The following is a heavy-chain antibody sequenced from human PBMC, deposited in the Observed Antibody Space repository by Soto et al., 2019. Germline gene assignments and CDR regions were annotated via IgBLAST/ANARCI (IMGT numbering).Heavy chain of an antibody. V-gene: IGHV1-69*01. Sequence: QVPLVQSGAEVKKPGSSVKVSCKASGGTFSSYAISWVRQAPGQGLEWMGGIIPIFGTANYAQKFQGRVTITADESTSTAYMELSSLRSEDTAVYYCAGYADIVVVPAANSFYYGMDVWGQGTTVTVSS. CDR3: AGYADIVVVPAANSFYYGMDV. CDR1: GGTFSSYA. D-gene: IGHD2-2*01. J-gene: IGHJ6*02. CDR2: IIPIFGTA.